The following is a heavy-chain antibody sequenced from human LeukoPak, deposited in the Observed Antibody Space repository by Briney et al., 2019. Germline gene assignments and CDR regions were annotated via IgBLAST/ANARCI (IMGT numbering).Heavy chain of an antibody. CDR1: GFTFSSYS. V-gene: IGHV3-48*01. Sequence: PGGSLRLSCAASGFTFSSYSMNWVRQAPGKGLEWVSYITYNSGTIYYADSVKGRFTISRDNSKNTLYLQMNSLRAEDTAMYYCAKDRLRGGYGFDLMNYWGQGTLVTVSS. J-gene: IGHJ4*02. CDR3: AKDRLRGGYGFDLMNY. CDR2: ITYNSGTI. D-gene: IGHD5-18*01.